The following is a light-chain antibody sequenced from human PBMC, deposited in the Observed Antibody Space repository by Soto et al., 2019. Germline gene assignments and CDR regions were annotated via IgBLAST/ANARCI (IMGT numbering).Light chain of an antibody. V-gene: IGKV4-1*01. J-gene: IGKJ4*01. CDR3: QEYYSTPLT. Sequence: DIVMTQSPDSLAVSLGERATIKCKSSQSVLYSSNNKNYLAWYQQKPGQPPKLLISWASTRESGVPGRFSGSGSRTDFTLTITSLQAEDVAVYYCQEYYSTPLTCGGGTKVEIK. CDR1: QSVLYSSNNKNY. CDR2: WAS.